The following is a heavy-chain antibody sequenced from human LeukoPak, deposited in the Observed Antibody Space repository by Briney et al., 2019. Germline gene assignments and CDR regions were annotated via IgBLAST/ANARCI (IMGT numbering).Heavy chain of an antibody. CDR3: AIAESPTLADF. J-gene: IGHJ4*02. CDR2: ISSHGGST. CDR1: GFKFSSYT. D-gene: IGHD2/OR15-2a*01. Sequence: GGSLRLSCSASGFKFSSYTMFWVRQAPGKGLEYVSAISSHGGSTYYADSVKGRFTISRDNSKNTLYLQMSSLRTHDTAVYYCAIAESPTLADFWGQGKPVSVSS. V-gene: IGHV3-64D*09.